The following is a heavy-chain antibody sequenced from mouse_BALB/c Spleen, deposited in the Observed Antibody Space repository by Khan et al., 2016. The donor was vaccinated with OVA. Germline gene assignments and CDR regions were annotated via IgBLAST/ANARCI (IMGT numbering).Heavy chain of an antibody. V-gene: IGHV1-77*01. CDR3: ARRNYFGYTFAY. J-gene: IGHJ3*01. CDR1: GYTFTDYY. D-gene: IGHD1-2*01. Sequence: QVQLQQPGAELARPGASVKLSCTASGYTFTDYYINWVKQRTGQGLEWIGEISPVSGDTYYNERFMGKATLTADKSSSTAYMQLSSLTSEASAVYFCARRNYFGYTFAYWGQGTLVTVSA. CDR2: ISPVSGDT.